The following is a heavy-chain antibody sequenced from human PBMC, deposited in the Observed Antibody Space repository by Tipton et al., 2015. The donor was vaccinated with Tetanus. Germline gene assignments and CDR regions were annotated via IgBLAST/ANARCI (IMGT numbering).Heavy chain of an antibody. CDR2: LNPKSGSA. CDR3: ASRRNFRHGLGV. Sequence: QSGPEVKKPGASVKVSCKASGYTFTSYGLNWVRKAAGRGFEWMGWLNPKSGSAAYAPRFQGRVTMTTNTSITTAFMEVASLTYEDAAVYCGASRRNFRHGLGVWGHGASVAVSS. J-gene: IGHJ6*02. CDR1: GYTFTSYG. V-gene: IGHV1-8*02. D-gene: IGHD4-17*01.